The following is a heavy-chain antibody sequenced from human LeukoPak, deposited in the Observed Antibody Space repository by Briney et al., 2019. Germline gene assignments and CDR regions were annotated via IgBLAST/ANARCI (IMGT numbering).Heavy chain of an antibody. J-gene: IGHJ4*02. Sequence: GASLTVSCKASGYTFTTYGMSWVRQAPGQGLEGMGWISAYNGNTNYAQKLQGRVTMTTDTCTSTAYMELRSLRSDDTAVYYCARDDYGDYFDYWGQGTLVTVSS. V-gene: IGHV1-18*01. CDR2: ISAYNGNT. CDR1: GYTFTTYG. D-gene: IGHD4-17*01. CDR3: ARDDYGDYFDY.